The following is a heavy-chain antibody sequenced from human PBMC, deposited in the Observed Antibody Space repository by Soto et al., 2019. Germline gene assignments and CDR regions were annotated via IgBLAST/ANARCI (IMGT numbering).Heavy chain of an antibody. J-gene: IGHJ4*02. V-gene: IGHV1-24*01. Sequence: ASVKVSCKVSGYTLTELSMHWVRQAPGKGLEWMGGFDPEDGETIYAQKFQGRVTMTEDTSTDTAYMELSSLRSEDTAVYYCATDTAYDFWSGYHKANFDYWGQGTLVTVSS. CDR3: ATDTAYDFWSGYHKANFDY. D-gene: IGHD3-3*01. CDR2: FDPEDGET. CDR1: GYTLTELS.